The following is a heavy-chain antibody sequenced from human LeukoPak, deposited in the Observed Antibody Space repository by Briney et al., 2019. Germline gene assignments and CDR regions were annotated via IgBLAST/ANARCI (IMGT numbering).Heavy chain of an antibody. CDR3: ARSGRGGAFDI. D-gene: IGHD1-26*01. V-gene: IGHV3-53*01. Sequence: QTGGSLRLSCAASGFTVSSNYMSWVRQAPGKGLEWVSIIYSGGSTFYADSVKGRFTISRDNSKNTLYLQMNSLRAEDTAVYYCARSGRGGAFDIWGQGTMVTVSS. J-gene: IGHJ3*02. CDR1: GFTVSSNY. CDR2: IYSGGST.